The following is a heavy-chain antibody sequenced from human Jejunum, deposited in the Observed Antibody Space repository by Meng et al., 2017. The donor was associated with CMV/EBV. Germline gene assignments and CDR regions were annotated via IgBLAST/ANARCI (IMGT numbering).Heavy chain of an antibody. V-gene: IGHV4-59*01. CDR2: IYHGGNT. D-gene: IGHD4-23*01. CDR3: ARVSPDYGGNSYFDY. Sequence: SGGSIGGSYWSWIRQPPGKGLEWIAFIYHGGNTNYNPSLKGRLTISADTSKNQFSLKLSSVTAADTAVYYCARVSPDYGGNSYFDYWGQGTLVTVSS. CDR1: GGSIGGSY. J-gene: IGHJ4*02.